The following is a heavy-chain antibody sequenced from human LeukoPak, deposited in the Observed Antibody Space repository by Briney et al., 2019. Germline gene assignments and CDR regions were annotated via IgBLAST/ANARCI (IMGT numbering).Heavy chain of an antibody. CDR2: ISAYNGNT. D-gene: IGHD2-2*01. V-gene: IGHV1-18*01. Sequence: ASVKVSCKASGHTFTSYGISWVRQAPGQGLEWMGWISAYNGNTNYAQKLQGRATMTTDTSTSTAYMELRSLRSDDTAVYYCARFADIVVVPAASNWFDPWGQGTLVTVSS. CDR1: GHTFTSYG. CDR3: ARFADIVVVPAASNWFDP. J-gene: IGHJ5*02.